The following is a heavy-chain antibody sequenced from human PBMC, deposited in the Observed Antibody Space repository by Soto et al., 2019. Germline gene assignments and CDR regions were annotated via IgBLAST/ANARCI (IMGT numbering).Heavy chain of an antibody. CDR3: AHRVLRAVFGLVTTTAIYFDF. Sequence: QITLNESGPTVVKPTETLTLTCTFSGFSLTTSGVGVGWVRQSPGKAPELLAFIYWDDDKRYSTSLKSRLTITNDPSKNQVVLTMANVDPADTATYYCAHRVLRAVFGLVTTTAIYFDFWGQGTPVVVSS. V-gene: IGHV2-5*02. CDR1: GFSLTTSGVG. J-gene: IGHJ4*02. CDR2: IYWDDDK. D-gene: IGHD3-3*01.